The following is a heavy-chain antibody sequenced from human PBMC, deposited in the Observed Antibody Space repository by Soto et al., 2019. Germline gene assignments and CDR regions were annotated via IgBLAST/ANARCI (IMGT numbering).Heavy chain of an antibody. CDR1: GYSFTDYH. CDR2: INPKSGGT. Sequence: ASVKVSCKASGYSFTDYHIHWVRQAPGQGLEWLGRINPKSGGTSTAQKFQGWVTMPTDTSISTASMELTRLTSDDTAIYYCARGDSTDCSNGVCSFFYNHDMDVWGQGTTVTVSS. CDR3: ARGDSTDCSNGVCSFFYNHDMDV. V-gene: IGHV1-2*04. J-gene: IGHJ6*02. D-gene: IGHD2-8*01.